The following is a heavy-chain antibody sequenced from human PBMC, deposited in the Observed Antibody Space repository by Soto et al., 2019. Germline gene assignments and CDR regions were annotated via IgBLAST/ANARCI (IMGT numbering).Heavy chain of an antibody. D-gene: IGHD1-1*01. V-gene: IGHV5-10-1*01. CDR3: ARGPTLTTTSFDY. Sequence: GESLKISCQGSGYSFTSYWISCVRQMPGKGLEWMGRIDPSDSYTKYSPSFQGQVTISADKSISAAYLQWSSLKASDTAMYYCARGPTLTTTSFDYWGQGTLVTVSS. CDR2: IDPSDSYT. CDR1: GYSFTSYW. J-gene: IGHJ4*02.